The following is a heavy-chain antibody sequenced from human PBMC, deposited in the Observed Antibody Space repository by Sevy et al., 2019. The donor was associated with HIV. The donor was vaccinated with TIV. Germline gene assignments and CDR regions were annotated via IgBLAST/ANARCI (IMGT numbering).Heavy chain of an antibody. V-gene: IGHV3-48*03. CDR2: ISSGGTTI. J-gene: IGHJ4*02. CDR1: GFTFSSSE. D-gene: IGHD6-13*01. Sequence: GGSLRLSCAASGFTFSSSEMNWVRQSPGKGLEWLSYISSGGTTIQYADSVKGRFTISRDNAKNSLYLQMNSLGAEDTAVYYCARDGAHSSSYYFDYWGQGTLVTVSS. CDR3: ARDGAHSSSYYFDY.